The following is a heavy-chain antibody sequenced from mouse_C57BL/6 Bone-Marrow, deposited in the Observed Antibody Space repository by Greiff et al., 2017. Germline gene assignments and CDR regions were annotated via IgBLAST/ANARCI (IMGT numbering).Heavy chain of an antibody. D-gene: IGHD1-1*01. CDR1: GYTFTSYG. V-gene: IGHV1-81*01. Sequence: QVQLKQSGAELARPGASVKLSCKASGYTFTSYGISWVKQRTGQGLEWIGEIYPRSGNTYYNEKFKGKATLTADKSSSTAYMELRSLTSEDSAVXFCAGLGSRGFAYWGQGTLVTVSA. J-gene: IGHJ3*01. CDR3: AGLGSRGFAY. CDR2: IYPRSGNT.